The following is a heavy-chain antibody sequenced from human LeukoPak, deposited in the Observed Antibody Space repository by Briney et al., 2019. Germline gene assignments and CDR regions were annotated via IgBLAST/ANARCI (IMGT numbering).Heavy chain of an antibody. V-gene: IGHV3-48*04. J-gene: IGHJ3*02. CDR1: GFTFSSYA. D-gene: IGHD1-26*01. Sequence: HPGGSLRLSCAASGFTFSSYAMSWVRQAPGKGLEWISPISTDSLTIKYADFASGQFTISRDNAEHLLFLQMNSLRAEDTAVYYCARKAQTGSHSGPFDIWGQGTLVTVSS. CDR3: ARKAQTGSHSGPFDI. CDR2: ISTDSLTI.